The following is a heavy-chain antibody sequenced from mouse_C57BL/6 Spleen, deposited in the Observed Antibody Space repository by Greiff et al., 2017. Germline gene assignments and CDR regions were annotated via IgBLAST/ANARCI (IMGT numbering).Heavy chain of an antibody. CDR2: IPPSDSDT. CDR1: GYTFTSYW. J-gene: IGHJ2*01. CDR3: AIYDSNYGYFDY. V-gene: IGHV1-74*01. D-gene: IGHD2-5*01. Sequence: QVQLQQSGAELVKPGASVKVSCKASGYTFTSYWMHWVKQRPGQGLEWIGRIPPSDSDTNYNQKFKGKATLTVDKSSSTAYMQRSILTSEDSAVYYCAIYDSNYGYFDYWGQGTTLTVSS.